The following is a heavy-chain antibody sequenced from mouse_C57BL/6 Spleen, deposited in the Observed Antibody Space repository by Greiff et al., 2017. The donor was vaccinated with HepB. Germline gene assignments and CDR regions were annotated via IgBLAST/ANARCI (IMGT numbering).Heavy chain of an antibody. V-gene: IGHV1-80*01. Sequence: QVQLQQSGAELVKPGASVKISCKASGYAFSSYWMNWVKQRPGKGLEWIGQIYPGDGDTNYNGKFKGKATLTADKSSSTAYMQLSSLTSEDSAVYFCAREGFYYYGSSYRGYFDYWGQGTTLTVSS. CDR2: IYPGDGDT. J-gene: IGHJ2*01. CDR1: GYAFSSYW. D-gene: IGHD1-1*01. CDR3: AREGFYYYGSSYRGYFDY.